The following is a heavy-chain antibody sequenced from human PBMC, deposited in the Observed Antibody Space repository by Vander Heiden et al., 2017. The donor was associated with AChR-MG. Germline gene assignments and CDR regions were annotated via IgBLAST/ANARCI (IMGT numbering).Heavy chain of an antibody. Sequence: EVQLVESGGGLVQPGGSLSLSCQAPGFTFSSRSMNWVRQAPGKGLEWVSYISSGSSTIHYAESVKGRFTISRDNAKNSLYLQMNSLRDEDTAVYYCASREESAMDFWGQGTLVTVSS. J-gene: IGHJ4*02. V-gene: IGHV3-48*02. CDR2: ISSGSSTI. CDR1: GFTFSSRS. D-gene: IGHD1-26*01. CDR3: ASREESAMDF.